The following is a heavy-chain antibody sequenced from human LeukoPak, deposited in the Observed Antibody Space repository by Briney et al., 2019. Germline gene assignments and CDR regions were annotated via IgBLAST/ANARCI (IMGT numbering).Heavy chain of an antibody. J-gene: IGHJ3*02. CDR2: ISSNGGST. CDR3: ARAGSSGWTSWYDAFDI. Sequence: PGGSLRLSCAASGFTFSSYAMHWVRQAPGKGLGYVSAISSNGGSTYYANSVKGRFTISRDNSKNTLYLQMGSLRAEDMAVYYCARAGSSGWTSWYDAFDIWGQGTMVTVSS. CDR1: GFTFSSYA. D-gene: IGHD6-19*01. V-gene: IGHV3-64*01.